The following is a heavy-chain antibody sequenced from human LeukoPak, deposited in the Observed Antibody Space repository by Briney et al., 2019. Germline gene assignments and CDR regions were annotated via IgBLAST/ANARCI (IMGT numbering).Heavy chain of an antibody. CDR1: GFTFSSYS. Sequence: GGSLRLACAASGFTFSSYSMNWVRQAPGKGLEWVSSISSSSSYIYYADSVKGRFTISRDNAKNSLYLQMNSLRAEDTAVYYCARDRGSSWPLTAGWGQGTLVTVSS. D-gene: IGHD6-13*01. V-gene: IGHV3-21*01. J-gene: IGHJ4*02. CDR3: ARDRGSSWPLTAG. CDR2: ISSSSSYI.